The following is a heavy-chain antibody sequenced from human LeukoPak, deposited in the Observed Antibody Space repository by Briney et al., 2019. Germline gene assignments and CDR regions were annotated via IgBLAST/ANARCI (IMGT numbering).Heavy chain of an antibody. CDR2: IIPIFGTA. Sequence: ASVKVSCKASGGTFSSYAISWVRQAPGQGLEWVGRIIPIFGTANYAQKFQGRVTITTDESTSTAYMELSSLRSEDTAVYYCARGITMTLTPWKGNGNGYYFDYWGQGTLVTVSS. CDR3: ARGITMTLTPWKGNGNGYYFDY. J-gene: IGHJ4*02. D-gene: IGHD3-22*01. V-gene: IGHV1-69*05. CDR1: GGTFSSYA.